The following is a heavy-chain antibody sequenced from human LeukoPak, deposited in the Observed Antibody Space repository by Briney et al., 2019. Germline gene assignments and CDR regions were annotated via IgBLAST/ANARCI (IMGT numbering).Heavy chain of an antibody. CDR3: ARVPGDGSDYYYGMDV. CDR2: ISGSGGST. CDR1: GFTFSSYS. D-gene: IGHD3-10*01. J-gene: IGHJ6*02. V-gene: IGHV3-23*01. Sequence: GGSLRLSCAASGFTFSSYSMNWVRQAPGKGLEWVSAISGSGGSTYYADSVKGRFTISRDNSKNTLYLQMNSLRAEDTALYHCARVPGDGSDYYYGMDVWGQGTTVTVSS.